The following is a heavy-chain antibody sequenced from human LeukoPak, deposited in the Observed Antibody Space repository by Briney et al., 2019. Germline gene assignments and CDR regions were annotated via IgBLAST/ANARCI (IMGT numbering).Heavy chain of an antibody. CDR2: ISYDGSNK. J-gene: IGHJ4*02. CDR1: GFTFSSYG. Sequence: GGSLRLSCAASGFTFSSYGMHWVRQAPGKGLEWVAVISYDGSNKYYADSVKGRFTISRDNSKNTLYLQMNSLRAEDTAVYYCAKLAAHLNYYDGSGYYYAHFDYWGQGTLVTVSS. V-gene: IGHV3-30*18. D-gene: IGHD3-22*01. CDR3: AKLAAHLNYYDGSGYYYAHFDY.